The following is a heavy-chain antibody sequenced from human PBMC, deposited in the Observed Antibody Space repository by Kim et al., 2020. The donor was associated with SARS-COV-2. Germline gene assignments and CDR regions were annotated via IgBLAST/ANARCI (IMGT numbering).Heavy chain of an antibody. CDR2: ISSSSSYT. V-gene: IGHV3-11*05. Sequence: GGSLRLSCAASGFTFSDYYMSWIRQAPGKGLEWVSYISSSSSYTNYADSVKGRFTISRDNAKNSLYLQMNSLRAEDTAVYYCARDLSSGYDLRTSNYYGMDVWGQGTTVTVSS. CDR1: GFTFSDYY. CDR3: ARDLSSGYDLRTSNYYGMDV. J-gene: IGHJ6*02. D-gene: IGHD5-12*01.